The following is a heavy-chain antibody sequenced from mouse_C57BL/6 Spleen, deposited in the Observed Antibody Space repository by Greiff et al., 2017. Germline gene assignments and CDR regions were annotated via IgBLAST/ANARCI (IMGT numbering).Heavy chain of an antibody. D-gene: IGHD3-2*02. CDR1: GFTFSDYG. J-gene: IGHJ2*01. V-gene: IGHV5-17*01. CDR2: ISSGSSTI. Sequence: EVQLVDSGGGLVKPGGSLKLSCAASGFTFSDYGMHWVRQAPEKGLEWVAYISSGSSTIYYADTVKGRFTISRDNAKNTLFLQMTSLRSEDTAMXYCARGGQLRLYFDYWGQGTTLTVSS. CDR3: ARGGQLRLYFDY.